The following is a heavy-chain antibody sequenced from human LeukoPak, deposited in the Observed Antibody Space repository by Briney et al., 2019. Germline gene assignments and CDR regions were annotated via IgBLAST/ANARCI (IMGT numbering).Heavy chain of an antibody. Sequence: GGSLRLSSAASGFTFSSYAMSWVRQAPGKGLEWVSSISGSGGITYYADSVKGRFTFSRDNSKNTLYLQMNSLRAEDTAVYYCAKGVAAGGSYYYYYGMDVWGQGTTVTVSS. CDR3: AKGVAAGGSYYYYYGMDV. CDR2: ISGSGGIT. J-gene: IGHJ6*02. V-gene: IGHV3-23*01. D-gene: IGHD1-26*01. CDR1: GFTFSSYA.